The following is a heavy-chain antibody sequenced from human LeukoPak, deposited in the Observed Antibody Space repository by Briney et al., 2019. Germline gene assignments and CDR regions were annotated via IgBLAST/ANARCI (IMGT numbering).Heavy chain of an antibody. V-gene: IGHV3-48*03. CDR1: GFTFSSYE. CDR2: SSSSGSTI. J-gene: IGHJ4*02. Sequence: PGGSLRLSCAASGFTFSSYEMNWVRQAPGKGLEWVSYSSSSGSTIYYADSVKGRFTISRDNAKNSLYLQMNSLRAEDTAVYYCARDRYYYDSSGHYPGGDYWGQGTLVTVSS. D-gene: IGHD3-22*01. CDR3: ARDRYYYDSSGHYPGGDY.